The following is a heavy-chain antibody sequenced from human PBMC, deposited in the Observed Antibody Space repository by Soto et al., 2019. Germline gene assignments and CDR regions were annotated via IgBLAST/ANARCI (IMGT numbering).Heavy chain of an antibody. CDR3: ARSPFLECN. V-gene: IGHV3-48*03. CDR2: ISSSGSTI. CDR1: GFPFSSYE. Sequence: GGSLRLCCAASGFPFSSYEMNWVRQPPGKGLEWVSYISSSGSTIYYADSVKGRFTISRDNAKNSVFLQINSLTVEDTAVYYCARSPFLECNWAQGTLVTVSS. J-gene: IGHJ4*02. D-gene: IGHD3-3*02.